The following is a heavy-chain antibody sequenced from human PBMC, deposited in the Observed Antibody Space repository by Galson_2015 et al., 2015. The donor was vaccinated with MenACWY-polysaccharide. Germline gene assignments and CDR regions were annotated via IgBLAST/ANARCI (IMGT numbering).Heavy chain of an antibody. J-gene: IGHJ5*02. CDR1: GGSISSYY. Sequence: SETLSLTCTVSGGSISSYYWSWIRQPPGKGLEWIGYIYYSGSTNYNPSLKSRVTISVDTSKNQFSLKLSSVTAADTAVYYCARQGNWGENNWFDPWGQGTLVTVSS. CDR2: IYYSGST. CDR3: ARQGNWGENNWFDP. V-gene: IGHV4-59*08. D-gene: IGHD7-27*01.